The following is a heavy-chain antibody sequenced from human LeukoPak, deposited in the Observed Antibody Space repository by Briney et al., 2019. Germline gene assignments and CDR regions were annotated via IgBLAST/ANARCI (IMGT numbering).Heavy chain of an antibody. Sequence: ASVKVSCKASGYTFTGYYMHWVRQAPGQGLEWMGWINPNSGGTNYAQKFRDRVTMTRDRSISTAYMELTRLKSDDTAVYYCARGADSGNSYGQFDYWGQGTLVTVSS. CDR3: ARGADSGNSYGQFDY. CDR1: GYTFTGYY. D-gene: IGHD5-18*01. J-gene: IGHJ4*02. CDR2: INPNSGGT. V-gene: IGHV1-2*02.